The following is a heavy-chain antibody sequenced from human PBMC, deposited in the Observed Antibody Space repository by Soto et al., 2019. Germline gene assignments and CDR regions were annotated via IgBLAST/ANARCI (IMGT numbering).Heavy chain of an antibody. J-gene: IGHJ3*02. CDR2: IYYSGST. CDR3: AGKVVVAAMGYAFDI. D-gene: IGHD2-15*01. V-gene: IGHV4-30-4*08. CDR1: DGSLSSGSYY. Sequence: PSETLSLTCTVSDGSLSSGSYYWSWIRQPPGKGLEWIGYIYYSGSTYYNPSLKSRVTISVDTPKNQFSLKLSSVTAADTAVYYCAGKVVVAAMGYAFDIWGQGTMVTVSS.